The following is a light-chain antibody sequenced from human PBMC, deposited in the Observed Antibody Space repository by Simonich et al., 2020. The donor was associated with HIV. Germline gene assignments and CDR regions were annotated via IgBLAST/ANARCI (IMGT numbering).Light chain of an antibody. CDR2: KDD. J-gene: IGLJ3*02. CDR3: QAWDRGTVV. CDR1: KLGEKY. V-gene: IGLV3-1*01. Sequence: SYELTQPPSMSVSPGQTASIPCSGDKLGEKYACWDQQKPGQSLVLVIYKDDKRFSGIPERFSGSMSGNTATLTISGAQATDEAVYYCQAWDRGTVVFGGGTKLTVL.